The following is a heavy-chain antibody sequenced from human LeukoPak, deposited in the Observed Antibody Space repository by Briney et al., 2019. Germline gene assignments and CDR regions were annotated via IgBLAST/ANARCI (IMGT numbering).Heavy chain of an antibody. CDR1: GFTFSNFG. V-gene: IGHV3-30*18. CDR3: AKDWRDCSGGSCPHNGDYYYYGMDV. CDR2: ISDAGRNQ. Sequence: PGRSLRLSCAASGFTFSNFGMHWVRQAPGKGLEWVAVISDAGRNQNYADSVKGRFTISRDNSKNTLYLQMSSLRAEDTAVYYCAKDWRDCSGGSCPHNGDYYYYGMDVWGQGTTVTVSS. D-gene: IGHD2-15*01. J-gene: IGHJ6*02.